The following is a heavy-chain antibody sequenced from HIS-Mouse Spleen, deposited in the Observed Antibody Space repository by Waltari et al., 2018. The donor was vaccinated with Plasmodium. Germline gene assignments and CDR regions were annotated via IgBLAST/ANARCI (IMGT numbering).Heavy chain of an antibody. CDR2: IKQDGSEK. CDR3: ASSWYWYFDL. V-gene: IGHV3-7*01. J-gene: IGHJ2*01. CDR1: GFTFGSYW. Sequence: EVQLVGSGGGLVQPGGSRSLSGSASGFTFGSYWMGWVRQAPGKGLEWVANIKQDGSEKYYVDSVKGRFTISRDNAKNSLYLQMNSLRAEDTAVYYCASSWYWYFDLWGRGTLVTVSS. D-gene: IGHD6-13*01.